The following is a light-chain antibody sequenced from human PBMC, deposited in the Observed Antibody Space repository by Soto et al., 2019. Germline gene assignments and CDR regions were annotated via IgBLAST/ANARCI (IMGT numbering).Light chain of an antibody. Sequence: EIVMTQSPATLSVSPGERASLSCRASRSVGSNLAWYQQTAGQAPRLLIYGASTRATGIPARFSGSGSGTEFTLTISSLQSEDFAVYSCQQYTNWPYTFGQGTKLEIK. CDR3: QQYTNWPYT. CDR1: RSVGSN. V-gene: IGKV3-15*01. J-gene: IGKJ2*01. CDR2: GAS.